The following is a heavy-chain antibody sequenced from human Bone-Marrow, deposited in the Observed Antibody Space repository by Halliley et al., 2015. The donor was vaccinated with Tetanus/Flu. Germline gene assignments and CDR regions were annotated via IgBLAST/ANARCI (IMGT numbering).Heavy chain of an antibody. V-gene: IGHV3-21*01. CDR2: STSNFT. Sequence: STSNFTYYADSVKGRFTISRDNAKNSLYLQMNSLRAEDTAVYSCAKAYCMDTNCYGPCPGSWGQGTLVTVSS. CDR3: AKAYCMDTNCYGPCPGS. J-gene: IGHJ5*02. D-gene: IGHD2-21*01.